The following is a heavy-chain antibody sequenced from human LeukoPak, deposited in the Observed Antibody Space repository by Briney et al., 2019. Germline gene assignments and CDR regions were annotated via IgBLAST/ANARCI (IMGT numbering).Heavy chain of an antibody. CDR1: GGSISSYY. D-gene: IGHD6-13*01. CDR3: ARGGAASTQDAFDI. V-gene: IGHV4-59*01. Sequence: SETLSLTCTVSGGSISSYYWSWIRQPPGKGLEWIGYIYYSGSTNYNPSLKSRVTISVDTSKNQFSLKLSSVTAADTAVYYCARGGAASTQDAFDIWGQGTMVTVSS. J-gene: IGHJ3*02. CDR2: IYYSGST.